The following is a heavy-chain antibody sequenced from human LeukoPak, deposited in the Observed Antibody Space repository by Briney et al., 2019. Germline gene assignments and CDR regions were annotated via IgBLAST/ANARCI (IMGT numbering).Heavy chain of an antibody. J-gene: IGHJ4*02. V-gene: IGHV3-30-3*01. D-gene: IGHD2-15*01. CDR3: ARDRIRFSVVVQDY. CDR1: GFTFSSYA. CDR2: ISYDGSNK. Sequence: GGSLRLSCAASGFTFSSYAMHWVRQAPGKGLEWVAVISYDGSNKYYADSVKGRFTISRDNSKNTLYLQMNSLRAEDTAVYYCARDRIRFSVVVQDYWGQGTLATVSS.